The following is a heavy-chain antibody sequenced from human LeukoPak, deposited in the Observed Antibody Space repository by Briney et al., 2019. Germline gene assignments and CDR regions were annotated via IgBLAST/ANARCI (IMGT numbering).Heavy chain of an antibody. D-gene: IGHD5-12*01. V-gene: IGHV3-30*04. CDR2: IAHDGSNK. Sequence: GGSLRLSCAASGFIFSSHAMQWVRQAPGKGLEWVAAIAHDGSNKYHADSVKGRFTISRDNSKTTLYMQMNSLRADDTAVYYCAKDHGYDYGDYFDYWGQGTLVTVSS. J-gene: IGHJ4*02. CDR1: GFIFSSHA. CDR3: AKDHGYDYGDYFDY.